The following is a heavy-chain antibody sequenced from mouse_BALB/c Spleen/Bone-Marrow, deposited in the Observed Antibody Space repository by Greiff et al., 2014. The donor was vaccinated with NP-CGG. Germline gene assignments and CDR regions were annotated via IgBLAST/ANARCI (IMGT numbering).Heavy chain of an antibody. CDR2: INPYNGGT. J-gene: IGHJ3*01. CDR3: ARDYYGSSYGFAY. V-gene: IGHV1-18*01. D-gene: IGHD1-1*01. Sequence: EVQLQQSGPELVKPGASMKISCKASGYSFTGYTMNWVKQSHGKSLEWIGLINPYNGGTSYNQKFKGKATLTVDKSSSTAYMELLSLTSEDSAVYYGARDYYGSSYGFAYWGQGTLVTVSA. CDR1: GYSFTGYT.